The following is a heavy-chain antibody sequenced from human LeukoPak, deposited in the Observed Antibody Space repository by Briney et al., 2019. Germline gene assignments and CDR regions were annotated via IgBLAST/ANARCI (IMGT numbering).Heavy chain of an antibody. J-gene: IGHJ4*02. CDR1: GYSFTNYW. Sequence: GESLKISCKGSGYSFTNYWIGWVRQMPGQGPEWIGIIHPRDSETVYTPSFRGQVTISADKSISTAYLQWSSLKASDTAMYYCATTQSFGSGSYYNPPFDYWGQGTLVTVSS. CDR2: IHPRDSET. V-gene: IGHV5-51*01. D-gene: IGHD3-10*01. CDR3: ATTQSFGSGSYYNPPFDY.